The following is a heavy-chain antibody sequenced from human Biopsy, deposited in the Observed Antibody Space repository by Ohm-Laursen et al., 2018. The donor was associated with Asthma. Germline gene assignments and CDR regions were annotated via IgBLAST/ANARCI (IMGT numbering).Heavy chain of an antibody. Sequence: ASVKVSCKTSGYTFNSAGTTWVRQAPGQGLEWMGWISVYNGNTKVAQKLQDRVTMITDTSTSTAYTELRSLRSDDTAVYFCARAVDYSHYYGIDVWGQGTTVTVS. J-gene: IGHJ6*02. CDR2: ISVYNGNT. D-gene: IGHD3-10*01. V-gene: IGHV1-18*01. CDR1: GYTFNSAG. CDR3: ARAVDYSHYYGIDV.